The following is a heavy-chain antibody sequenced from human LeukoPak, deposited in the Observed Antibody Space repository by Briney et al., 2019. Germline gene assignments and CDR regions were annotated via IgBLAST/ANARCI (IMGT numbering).Heavy chain of an antibody. CDR3: ARAERYSGSYYRDFDY. J-gene: IGHJ4*02. D-gene: IGHD1-26*01. V-gene: IGHV4-38-2*01. Sequence: SETLSLTCAVSVYSISRGYYWGWIRQPPGKGLEWIGSIYHSGSTSYNPSLNSRVTISVDTSKNQFSLKLSSVTAADTAVYYCARAERYSGSYYRDFDYWGQGTLVTVSS. CDR2: IYHSGST. CDR1: VYSISRGYY.